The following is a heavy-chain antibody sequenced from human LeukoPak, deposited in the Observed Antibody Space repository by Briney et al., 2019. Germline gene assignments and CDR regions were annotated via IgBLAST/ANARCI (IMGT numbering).Heavy chain of an antibody. J-gene: IGHJ5*02. CDR2: IYRGGDT. D-gene: IGHD3-22*01. V-gene: IGHV3-66*01. Sequence: GGSLRLSCAASGFTVSSNYMSWVRQAPGRGLEWVSVIYRGGDTYYEDSVKGRFTISRDNSKNTLYLQINSLRDEDTAVYYCARDQYFDNSGYYWSDHWGQGTLVTVSS. CDR3: ARDQYFDNSGYYWSDH. CDR1: GFTVSSNY.